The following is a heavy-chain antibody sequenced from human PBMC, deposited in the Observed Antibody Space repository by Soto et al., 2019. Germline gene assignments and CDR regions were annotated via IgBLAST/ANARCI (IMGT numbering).Heavy chain of an antibody. Sequence: GESLKISCKASGYSFTSYWIGWVRQMPGKGLEWMGIIYPGDSHTRYSPSFQGQVSISADRCTSIAYLQWSSLKAADTAMYYCVRHNYYDSSGYGYYYYAMDVWGKGTTVTVSS. V-gene: IGHV5-51*01. CDR1: GYSFTSYW. D-gene: IGHD3-22*01. CDR3: VRHNYYDSSGYGYYYYAMDV. J-gene: IGHJ6*04. CDR2: IYPGDSHT.